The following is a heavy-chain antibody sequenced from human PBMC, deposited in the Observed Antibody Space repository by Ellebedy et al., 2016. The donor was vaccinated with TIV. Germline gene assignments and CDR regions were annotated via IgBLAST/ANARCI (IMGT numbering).Heavy chain of an antibody. V-gene: IGHV1-2*02. Sequence: AASVKVSCKASGYTFTGYYMHWVRQAPGQGLEWMGWINPNSGGTNYAQKFQGRVTMTRDTSISTAYMELSSLRSEDTAVYYCARAGEHVIYYGMDVWGQGTTVTVSS. CDR1: GYTFTGYY. D-gene: IGHD1/OR15-1a*01. J-gene: IGHJ6*02. CDR2: INPNSGGT. CDR3: ARAGEHVIYYGMDV.